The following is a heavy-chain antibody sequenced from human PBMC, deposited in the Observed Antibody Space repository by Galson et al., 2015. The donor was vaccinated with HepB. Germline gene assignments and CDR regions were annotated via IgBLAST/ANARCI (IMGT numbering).Heavy chain of an antibody. D-gene: IGHD2-8*01. CDR2: INPNSGDT. Sequence: SVKVSCKASGYNFIGYYIHWVRQAPGQGLEWMGWINPNSGDTKYAQKFQGWVTMTTDTSISTAYLEVSGLKSDDTAAYYCAKDLRYCTYPSCHLGYYYHGLDVWGQGTAVTVSS. J-gene: IGHJ6*02. CDR1: GYNFIGYY. V-gene: IGHV1-2*04. CDR3: AKDLRYCTYPSCHLGYYYHGLDV.